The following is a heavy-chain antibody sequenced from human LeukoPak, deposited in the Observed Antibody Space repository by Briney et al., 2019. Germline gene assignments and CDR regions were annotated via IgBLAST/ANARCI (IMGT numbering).Heavy chain of an antibody. CDR3: ANFEPGYTSSWYAEF. V-gene: IGHV3-7*03. J-gene: IGHJ4*02. CDR2: INQDGSQK. Sequence: GGSLRLSCAASGFTFGSCWMNWVRQTPGKGLEWVANINQDGSQKFYVDSVKGRFTISRDNAKNALYLQMNSLRVEDTAVYYCANFEPGYTSSWYAEFWGQGTLVTVSS. CDR1: GFTFGSCW. D-gene: IGHD6-13*01.